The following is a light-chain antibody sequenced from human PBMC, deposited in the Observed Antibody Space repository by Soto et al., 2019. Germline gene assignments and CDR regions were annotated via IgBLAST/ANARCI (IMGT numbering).Light chain of an antibody. CDR3: QQRSS. CDR1: QSVSSF. CDR2: DAS. Sequence: VLTQSRATRSLSPGERATLSCRASQSVSSFLAWYQQKPGQAPRLIIYDASNRATGIPARFRGSGSGTDFTLTISSLETEDFAVYYCQQRSSFGQGTRLEI. J-gene: IGKJ5*01. V-gene: IGKV3-11*01.